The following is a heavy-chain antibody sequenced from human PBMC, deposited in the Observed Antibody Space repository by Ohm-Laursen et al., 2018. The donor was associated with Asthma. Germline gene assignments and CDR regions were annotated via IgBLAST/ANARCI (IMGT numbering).Heavy chain of an antibody. D-gene: IGHD4-17*01. CDR1: GFTFGDYA. Sequence: SLRLSCAASGFTFGDYAMHWVRQRPGKGLEWVSGIRWNSDSTGYVDSVKGRFTISRDNAKNSLYLQMNSLRAEDTALYYCVKTYGDFGDYYYSAMDVWGQGTTVIVSS. V-gene: IGHV3-9*01. J-gene: IGHJ6*02. CDR2: IRWNSDST. CDR3: VKTYGDFGDYYYSAMDV.